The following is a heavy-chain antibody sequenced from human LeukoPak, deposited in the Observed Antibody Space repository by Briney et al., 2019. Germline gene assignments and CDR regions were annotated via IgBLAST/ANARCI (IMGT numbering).Heavy chain of an antibody. CDR1: GFTFSSYS. V-gene: IGHV3-21*01. J-gene: IGHJ4*02. Sequence: GSLRLSCAASGFTFSSYSMNWVRQASGKGLEWVSSISSSSSYIYYADSVKGRFTISRDNAKNSLYLQMNSLRAEDTAVYYCARGGSKYLPFDYWGQGTLVTVSS. CDR2: ISSSSSYI. D-gene: IGHD4-11*01. CDR3: ARGGSKYLPFDY.